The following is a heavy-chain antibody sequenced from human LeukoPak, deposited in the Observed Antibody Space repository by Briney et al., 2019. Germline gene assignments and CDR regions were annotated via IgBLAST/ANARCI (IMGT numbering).Heavy chain of an antibody. D-gene: IGHD3-22*01. Sequence: PGGSLRLSCAASGFTFSSHSMNWVRQAPGKGLEWVSYISSSSSTIYYADSVKGRFTISRDNAKNSLYLQMNSLRAEDTAVYYCARGAYYYEDLGQGTLVTVSS. CDR2: ISSSSSTI. CDR1: GFTFSSHS. V-gene: IGHV3-48*01. CDR3: ARGAYYYED. J-gene: IGHJ4*02.